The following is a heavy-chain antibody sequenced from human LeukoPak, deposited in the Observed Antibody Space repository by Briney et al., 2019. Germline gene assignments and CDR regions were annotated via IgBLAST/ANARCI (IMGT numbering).Heavy chain of an antibody. CDR2: ISSSGDTI. D-gene: IGHD3-22*01. CDR1: GLTFSDFY. CDR3: ARGQRYYDSSGYSSLDF. Sequence: GGSLRLSCAASGLTFSDFYMSWIRQAPGKGLEWVSHISSSGDTIYYADSVKGRFTISRDNAKNSLYLQMNSLRAEDTAVYYCARGQRYYDSSGYSSLDFWGQGTLVTVSS. J-gene: IGHJ4*02. V-gene: IGHV3-11*04.